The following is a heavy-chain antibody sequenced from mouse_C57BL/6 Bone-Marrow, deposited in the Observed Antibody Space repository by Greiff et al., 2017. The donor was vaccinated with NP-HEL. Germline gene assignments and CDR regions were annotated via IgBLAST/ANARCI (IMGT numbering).Heavy chain of an antibody. CDR3: ASNYYGSRDAMDY. J-gene: IGHJ4*01. Sequence: VNLVESGPGLVAPSQSLSITCTVSGFSLTSYGVHWVRQPPGKGLEWLVVIWSDGSTTYNSALKSRLSISKDNSKSQVFLKMNSLQTDDTAMYYCASNYYGSRDAMDYWGQGTSVTVSS. CDR1: GFSLTSYG. V-gene: IGHV2-6*03. CDR2: IWSDGST. D-gene: IGHD1-1*01.